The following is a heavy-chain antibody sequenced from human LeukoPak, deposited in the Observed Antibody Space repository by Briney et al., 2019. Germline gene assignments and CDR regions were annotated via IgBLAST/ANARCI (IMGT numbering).Heavy chain of an antibody. CDR2: ISGSGGST. J-gene: IGHJ4*02. CDR3: AKDQGRAAYCGGDCYWILGY. CDR1: GISFSAHG. V-gene: IGHV3-23*01. Sequence: GRSLRLSCAASGISFSAHGMHWVRQAPGKGLEWVSAISGSGGSTYYADSVKGRFTISRDNSKNTLYLQMNSLRAEDTAVYYCAKDQGRAAYCGGDCYWILGYWGQGTLVTVSS. D-gene: IGHD2-21*02.